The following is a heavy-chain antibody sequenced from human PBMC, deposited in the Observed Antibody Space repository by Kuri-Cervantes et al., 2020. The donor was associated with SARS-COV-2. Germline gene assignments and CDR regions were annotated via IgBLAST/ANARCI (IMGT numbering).Heavy chain of an antibody. Sequence: GESLKISCAASGFTFSSYAMSWVRQAPGKGLEWVALISYDGSNKYYADSVKGRFTISRDNSKNTLYLQMNSLRAEDTAVYYCAKERCSGGSCYLFDYWGQGTLVTVSS. CDR2: ISYDGSNK. J-gene: IGHJ4*02. V-gene: IGHV3-30*18. D-gene: IGHD2-15*01. CDR1: GFTFSSYA. CDR3: AKERCSGGSCYLFDY.